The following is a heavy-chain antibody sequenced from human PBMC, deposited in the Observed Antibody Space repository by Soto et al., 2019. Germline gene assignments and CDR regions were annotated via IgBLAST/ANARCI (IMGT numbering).Heavy chain of an antibody. V-gene: IGHV4-34*01. CDR1: GGSFSGYY. CDR2: INHSGST. J-gene: IGHJ5*02. Sequence: SETLSLTCAVYGGSFSGYYWSWIRQPPGKGLEWIGEINHSGSTNYNPSLKSRVTISVDTSKNQFSLKLSSVTAADTAVYYCARAAGWFDPWGQGTLVTVSS. CDR3: ARAAGWFDP.